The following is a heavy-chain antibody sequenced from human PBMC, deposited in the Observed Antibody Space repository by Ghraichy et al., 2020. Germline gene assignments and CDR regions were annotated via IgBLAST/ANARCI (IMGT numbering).Heavy chain of an antibody. CDR3: AKDLRNCSGGSCYSAFDY. J-gene: IGHJ4*02. D-gene: IGHD2-15*01. Sequence: GGSLRLSCAASGFTFSSYAMSWVRQAPGKGLEWVSAISGSGGSTYYADSVKGRFTISRDNSKNTLYLQMNSLRAEDTAVYYCAKDLRNCSGGSCYSAFDYWGKGTWVTV. V-gene: IGHV3-23*01. CDR2: ISGSGGST. CDR1: GFTFSSYA.